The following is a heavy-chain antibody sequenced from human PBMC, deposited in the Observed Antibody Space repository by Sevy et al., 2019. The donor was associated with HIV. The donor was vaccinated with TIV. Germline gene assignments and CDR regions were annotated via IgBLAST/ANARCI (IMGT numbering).Heavy chain of an antibody. V-gene: IGHV1-18*01. J-gene: IGHJ3*02. CDR2: ISAYNGNT. CDR3: ANRYFDWSDAFDI. CDR1: GYTFTSYG. Sequence: ASVKVSCKASGYTFTSYGISWVRQAPGQGLEWMGWISAYNGNTNYAQKLQGRVTMTTDTSTSTAYLELRSLRSDDTAVYYCANRYFDWSDAFDIWGQGTMVTVSS. D-gene: IGHD3-9*01.